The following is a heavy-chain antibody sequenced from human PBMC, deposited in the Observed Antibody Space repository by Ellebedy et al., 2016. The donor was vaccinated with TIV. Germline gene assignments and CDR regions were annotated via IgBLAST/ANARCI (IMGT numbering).Heavy chain of an antibody. V-gene: IGHV3-23*01. CDR3: AKDRDDAGDFVFDS. CDR2: ISRTDDST. J-gene: IGHJ4*02. Sequence: GESLKISXTASGFTFSNYVMSWVRQAPGKGLKWVSGISRTDDSTYYADFVKDRFTISRDDPKSTLYLQMNNLRAEDTAVYYCAKDRDDAGDFVFDSWGQGTLVTVSS. CDR1: GFTFSNYV. D-gene: IGHD4-17*01.